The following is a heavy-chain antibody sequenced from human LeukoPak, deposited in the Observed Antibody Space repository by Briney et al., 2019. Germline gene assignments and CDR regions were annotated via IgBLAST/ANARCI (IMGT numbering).Heavy chain of an antibody. D-gene: IGHD1/OR15-1a*01. V-gene: IGHV3-30*04. CDR1: GFTFRSYA. CDR3: ASPKLEQTYYYGTDV. CDR2: ISYDGSNK. Sequence: GGSLRLSCAASGFTFRSYAMHWVRHAPGKGLEWVAVISYDGSNKYYADSVKGRFTISRDNSKNTLYLQMNSLRAEDTAVYYCASPKLEQTYYYGTDVWGQGTTVTVSS. J-gene: IGHJ6*02.